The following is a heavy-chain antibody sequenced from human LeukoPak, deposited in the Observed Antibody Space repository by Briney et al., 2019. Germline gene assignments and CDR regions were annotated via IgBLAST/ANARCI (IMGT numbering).Heavy chain of an antibody. CDR2: VSSSSTI. CDR1: GFTFSSYS. J-gene: IGHJ4*02. Sequence: PGGSLRLFCAASGFTFSSYSMNWVRQAPGKGLEWVSYVSSSSTIYYADSVKGRFTISRDNAKNSPYLQMNSLRAEDTAVYYCARKAGDYWGQGTLVTVSS. CDR3: ARKAGDY. V-gene: IGHV3-48*04. D-gene: IGHD3-10*01.